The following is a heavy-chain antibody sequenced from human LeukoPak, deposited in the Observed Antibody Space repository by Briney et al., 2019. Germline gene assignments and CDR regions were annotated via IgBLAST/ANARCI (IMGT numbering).Heavy chain of an antibody. Sequence: AASVKVSFKPSGYTFTSGGINWVRQAPGQGLEWMGWINTYNGNTIYEQKVQGRVTMTTDTSTSTVYMEVRSLTSDDTAVYYCARGGESYSLDYWGQGTLVTVSS. CDR3: ARGGESYSLDY. CDR1: GYTFTSGG. V-gene: IGHV1-18*01. D-gene: IGHD1-26*01. CDR2: INTYNGNT. J-gene: IGHJ4*02.